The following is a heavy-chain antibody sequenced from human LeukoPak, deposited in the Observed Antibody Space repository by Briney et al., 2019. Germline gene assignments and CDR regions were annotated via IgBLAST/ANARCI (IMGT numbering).Heavy chain of an antibody. CDR3: ARNRDGYNSFDY. V-gene: IGHV4-59*12. CDR2: IYYSGSS. J-gene: IGHJ4*02. CDR1: GGSISSYY. D-gene: IGHD5-24*01. Sequence: SETLSLTCTVSGGSISSYYWSWIRQPPGKGLEWIGYIYYSGSSYYNPSLRNRVTISVDTSKNHFSLKLSSVTAADTAAYYCARNRDGYNSFDYWGQGTLVTVSS.